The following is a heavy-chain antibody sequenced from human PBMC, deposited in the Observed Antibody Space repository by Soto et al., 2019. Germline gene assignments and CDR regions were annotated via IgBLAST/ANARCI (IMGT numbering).Heavy chain of an antibody. CDR3: ARDLPWVCGGGSCNTNEGNYGMDV. V-gene: IGHV1-18*01. D-gene: IGHD2-15*01. Sequence: ASVKVSSKASGYTFTNYAFNCVRHPPGQGLQWMGWINVYNDKTRYAENVQGRITMTTDTSTSTVYMELRSLRSDDTAVYYCARDLPWVCGGGSCNTNEGNYGMDVWGQGTTVTVSS. CDR1: GYTFTNYA. J-gene: IGHJ6*02. CDR2: INVYNDKT.